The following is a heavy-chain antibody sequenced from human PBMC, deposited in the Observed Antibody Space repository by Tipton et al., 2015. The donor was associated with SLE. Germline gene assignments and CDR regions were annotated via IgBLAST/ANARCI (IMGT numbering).Heavy chain of an antibody. J-gene: IGHJ4*02. Sequence: LRLSCAVYGGSFSGYYWSWIRQPPGKGLEWIGEINHSGSTNYNPSLKSRVTISVDTSKNQFSLKLSSVTAADTAVYYCARETNYYDSSMDYWGQRTLVTVSS. V-gene: IGHV4-34*01. CDR2: INHSGST. CDR3: ARETNYYDSSMDY. CDR1: GGSFSGYY. D-gene: IGHD3-22*01.